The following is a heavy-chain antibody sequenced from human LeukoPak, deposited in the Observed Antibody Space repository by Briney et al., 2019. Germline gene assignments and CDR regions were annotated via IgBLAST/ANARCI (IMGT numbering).Heavy chain of an antibody. J-gene: IGHJ4*02. CDR3: AKAVHYCMTTVVKGAFDY. CDR2: ISGSGDST. CDR1: RFTFSSYS. D-gene: IGHD4-23*01. V-gene: IGHV3-23*01. Sequence: SGGSLRLSCAASRFTFSSYSMNWVRQAPGKGLEWVSSISGSGDSTYYAGSVKGRFTISRDSSKNTLFLQMNSLRGEDTGVYYCAKAVHYCMTTVVKGAFDYWGQGTLVTVSS.